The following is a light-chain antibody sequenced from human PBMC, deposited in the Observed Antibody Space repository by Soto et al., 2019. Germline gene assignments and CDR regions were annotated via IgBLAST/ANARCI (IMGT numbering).Light chain of an antibody. CDR3: QQSYSRPLT. Sequence: DIQMTQSPSSLSASVGDRVTITCRASQSISSPLNWYQQRPGKAPNLLIYGASSLQSGVPSRFSGSGSGTDFTLTISSLQPDDFAPYYCQQSYSRPLTFGGGTRVEIK. V-gene: IGKV1-39*01. CDR2: GAS. J-gene: IGKJ4*01. CDR1: QSISSP.